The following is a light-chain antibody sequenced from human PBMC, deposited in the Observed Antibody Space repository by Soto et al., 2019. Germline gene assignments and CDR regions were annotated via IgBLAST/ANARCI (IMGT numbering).Light chain of an antibody. V-gene: IGLV1-40*01. CDR2: GNT. Sequence: QPVLTQPPSVSGAPGQRVTISCTGSSSNIGAGYDVHWYKQLPGRAPILLIYGNTKRPSGVPDRFSGSKSGTSASLAITGLQAEDEADYYCLSFDSSLSVVFGGGTKLTVL. CDR1: SSNIGAGYD. J-gene: IGLJ2*01. CDR3: LSFDSSLSVV.